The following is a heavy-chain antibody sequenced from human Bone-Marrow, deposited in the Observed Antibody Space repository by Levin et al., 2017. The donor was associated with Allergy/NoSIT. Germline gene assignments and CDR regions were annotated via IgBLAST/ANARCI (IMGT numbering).Heavy chain of an antibody. CDR2: ISGSGGST. J-gene: IGHJ5*02. CDR3: AKPSLAPMTEINWFDP. Sequence: GESLKISCAASGFTFSSYAMSWVRQAPGKGLEWVSAISGSGGSTYYADSVKGRFTISRDNSKNTLYLQMNSLRAEDTAVYYCAKPSLAPMTEINWFDPWGQGTLVTVSS. D-gene: IGHD5-24*01. V-gene: IGHV3-23*01. CDR1: GFTFSSYA.